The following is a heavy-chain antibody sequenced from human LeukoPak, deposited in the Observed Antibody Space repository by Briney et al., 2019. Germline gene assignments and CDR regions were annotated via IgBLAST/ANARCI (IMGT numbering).Heavy chain of an antibody. CDR2: ISGSGGGT. V-gene: IGHV3-23*01. D-gene: IGHD3-10*01. CDR1: GFTFNTYA. Sequence: EGSLRLSCAASGFTFNTYAMSWVRQAPGKGLEWVSSISGSGGGTYYAESVKGRFTTSRDTSKNTLYLQMNSLKAEDTAVYYCAKYKKGGSNTVSGSMDVWGKGTTVTVSS. J-gene: IGHJ6*03. CDR3: AKYKKGGSNTVSGSMDV.